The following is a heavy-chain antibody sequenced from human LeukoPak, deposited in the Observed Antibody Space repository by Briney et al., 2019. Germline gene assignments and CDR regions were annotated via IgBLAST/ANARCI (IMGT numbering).Heavy chain of an antibody. V-gene: IGHV1-2*02. J-gene: IGHJ4*02. CDR3: ARDVEYSSGWPIGPARTRYFDY. Sequence: GASVKVSCKASGYTFTGYYMHWVRQAPGQGLEWMGWINPNSGGTNYAQKFQGRVTMTRDTSISTAYMELSRLRSDDTAVYYCARDVEYSSGWPIGPARTRYFDYWGQGTLVTVSS. D-gene: IGHD6-19*01. CDR2: INPNSGGT. CDR1: GYTFTGYY.